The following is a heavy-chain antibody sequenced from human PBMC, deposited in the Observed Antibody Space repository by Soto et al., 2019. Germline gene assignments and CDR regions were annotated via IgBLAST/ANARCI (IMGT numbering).Heavy chain of an antibody. Sequence: GGSLRLSCAASGFTFSSYGMHWVRQAPGKGLEWVAVIWYDGSNKYYADSVKGRFTISRDNSKNTLYLQMNSLRAEDTAVYYCARDVTPNYDILTGYYPEPDYWGQGTLVTVSS. D-gene: IGHD3-9*01. V-gene: IGHV3-33*01. CDR2: IWYDGSNK. CDR1: GFTFSSYG. CDR3: ARDVTPNYDILTGYYPEPDY. J-gene: IGHJ4*02.